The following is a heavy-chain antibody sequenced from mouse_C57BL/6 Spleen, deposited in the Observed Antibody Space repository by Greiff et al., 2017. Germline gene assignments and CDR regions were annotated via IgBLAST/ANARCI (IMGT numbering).Heavy chain of an antibody. Sequence: EVKLMESGGGLVKPGGSLKLSCAASGFTFSSYAMSWVRQTPEKRLEWVATISDGGSYTYYPDNVKGRFTISRDNAKNNLYLQMSHLKSEDTAMYYCARAEGYDPYWYFDVWGTGTTVTVSS. CDR1: GFTFSSYA. CDR3: ARAEGYDPYWYFDV. CDR2: ISDGGSYT. D-gene: IGHD2-2*01. J-gene: IGHJ1*03. V-gene: IGHV5-4*03.